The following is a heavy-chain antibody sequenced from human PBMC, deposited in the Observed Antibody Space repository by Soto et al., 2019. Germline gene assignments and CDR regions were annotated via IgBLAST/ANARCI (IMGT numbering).Heavy chain of an antibody. J-gene: IGHJ6*04. CDR1: GFTFRSLW. Sequence: RLSCAASGFTFRSLWMSWVRQAPGKGLEWVANIEGDGSAKNYLDSVKGRFTISRDNAKNSLYLQMSSLRAEDTAVYYCVRDGCTITSSDIYGRDVLGKSTTVTVSS. CDR2: IEGDGSAK. CDR3: VRDGCTITSSDIYGRDV. D-gene: IGHD2-2*01. V-gene: IGHV3-7*05.